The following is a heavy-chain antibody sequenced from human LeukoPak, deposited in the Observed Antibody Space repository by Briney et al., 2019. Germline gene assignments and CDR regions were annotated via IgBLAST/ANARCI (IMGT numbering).Heavy chain of an antibody. CDR1: GFTFSSYV. D-gene: IGHD3-10*01. J-gene: IGHJ4*02. V-gene: IGHV3-23*01. Sequence: PGGSLRLSCAASGFTFSSYVMSWVRQAPGKGLEWVSAISGSGSATSYADSVKGRFTISRDNSKNTLFLQMTSLSAEDTAVYYCSKDAVAPGSGGDYFDDWGQGTLVTVSS. CDR3: SKDAVAPGSGGDYFDD. CDR2: ISGSGSAT.